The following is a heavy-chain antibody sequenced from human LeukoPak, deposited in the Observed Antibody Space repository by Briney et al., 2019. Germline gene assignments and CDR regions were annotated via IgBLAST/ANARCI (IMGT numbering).Heavy chain of an antibody. D-gene: IGHD6-6*01. CDR2: IYYSGST. Sequence: SQTLSLTCTVSGDSISSGAYYWGWIRQPPGKGLEWIGSIYYSGSTYYNPSLKSRVTISVDTSKNQFSLKLSSVTAADTAVYYCASVGPSIAARPDYWGQGTLVPVSS. J-gene: IGHJ4*02. V-gene: IGHV4-39*01. CDR1: GDSISSGAYY. CDR3: ASVGPSIAARPDY.